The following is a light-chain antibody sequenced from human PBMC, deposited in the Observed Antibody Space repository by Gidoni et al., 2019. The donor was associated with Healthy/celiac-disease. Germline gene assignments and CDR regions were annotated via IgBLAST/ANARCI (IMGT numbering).Light chain of an antibody. CDR1: SSDVGVYNY. Sequence: QSALTHPAPVSASPGQPITISCTGTSSDVGVYNYVSWYQQHPGKAPKLMIYEVSNRPSGVSNRFSGSKSGNTASLTISGLQAEDEAEYYCSSYTSSSTLRVFGGGTKLTVL. CDR3: SSYTSSSTLRV. J-gene: IGLJ3*02. CDR2: EVS. V-gene: IGLV2-14*01.